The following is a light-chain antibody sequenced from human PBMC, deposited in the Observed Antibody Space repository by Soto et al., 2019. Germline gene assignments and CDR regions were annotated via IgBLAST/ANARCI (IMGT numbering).Light chain of an antibody. V-gene: IGKV1-8*01. CDR1: QGISSY. Sequence: AIRMTQSPSSLSASTGDRVTITCRASQGISSYLAWYQQKPGKAPKLLIYAASSLQSGVPSRFSGSGSGTEFTLTISSLQPEDFATYYCLQHKSYPLTFGQGTRLEIK. J-gene: IGKJ5*01. CDR3: LQHKSYPLT. CDR2: AAS.